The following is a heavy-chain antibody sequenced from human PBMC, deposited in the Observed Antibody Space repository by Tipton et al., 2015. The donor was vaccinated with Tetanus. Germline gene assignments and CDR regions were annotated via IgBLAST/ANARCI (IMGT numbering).Heavy chain of an antibody. CDR3: ARDHGITWGGMGYYYGMDV. CDR2: IYYSGST. D-gene: IGHD3-16*01. Sequence: TLSLTCTVSGGSIASQYWSWIRQPPGKGLESIGYIYYSGSTYYNPSLKSRVTISVDTSKNQFSLRLSSVTAADTAVYYCARDHGITWGGMGYYYGMDVWGQGTTVTVSS. J-gene: IGHJ6*02. CDR1: GGSIASQY. V-gene: IGHV4-30-4*08.